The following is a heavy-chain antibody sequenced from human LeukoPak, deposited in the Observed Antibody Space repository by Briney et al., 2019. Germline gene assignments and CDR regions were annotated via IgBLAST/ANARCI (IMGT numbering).Heavy chain of an antibody. V-gene: IGHV1-18*01. CDR1: GYTFTSYG. J-gene: IGHJ5*02. CDR3: ARGDSGYDYGNWFDP. Sequence: GASVKVSCKASGYTFTSYGISWVRQAPGQGLEWMGWISAYNGNTNYAQKLQGRVTMTTDTSTSTAYMELRSLRSDDTAVYYCARGDSGYDYGNWFDPWGQGTLVTVSS. CDR2: ISAYNGNT. D-gene: IGHD5-12*01.